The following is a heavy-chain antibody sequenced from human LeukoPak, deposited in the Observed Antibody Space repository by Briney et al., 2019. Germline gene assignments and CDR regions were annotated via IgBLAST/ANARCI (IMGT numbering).Heavy chain of an antibody. V-gene: IGHV3-30-3*01. CDR2: ISYDGSYK. D-gene: IGHD3-22*01. J-gene: IGHJ4*02. Sequence: AGGSLRLSCAASGFTFSSYAMHWVRQAPGKGLEWVAVISYDGSYKYYADSVKGRFTISRDNSKNTLYLQMNSLRAEDTAVYYCAKGEYDSRFGYWGQGTLVTVSS. CDR3: AKGEYDSRFGY. CDR1: GFTFSSYA.